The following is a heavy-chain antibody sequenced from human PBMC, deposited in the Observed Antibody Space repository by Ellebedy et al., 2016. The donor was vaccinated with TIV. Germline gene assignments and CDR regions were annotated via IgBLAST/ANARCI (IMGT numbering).Heavy chain of an antibody. D-gene: IGHD2-2*01. J-gene: IGHJ5*02. CDR2: INHSGST. Sequence: SETLSLXCAVYGGSVSGYYWSWIRQPPGKGLEWIGEINHSGSTNYNPSLKSRVTISVDTSKNQFSLKLSSVTAADTAVYYCARDIVVVPAARFDPWGQGTLVTVSS. CDR1: GGSVSGYY. CDR3: ARDIVVVPAARFDP. V-gene: IGHV4-34*01.